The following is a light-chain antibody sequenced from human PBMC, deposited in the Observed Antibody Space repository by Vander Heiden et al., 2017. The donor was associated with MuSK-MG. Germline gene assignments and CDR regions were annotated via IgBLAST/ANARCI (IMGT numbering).Light chain of an antibody. V-gene: IGLV6-57*01. CDR3: QSYDSSNQV. J-gene: IGLJ2*01. CDR1: SGSIASNY. Sequence: NFMLTQPHSVSESPGKTVTISGTRSSGSIASNYVQWYQQRPGSSPTTVIYEDNQRPSGVPDRFSGSIDSSSNSASLTISGLKTEDEDYYYCQSYDSSNQVFGGGTKLTVL. CDR2: EDN.